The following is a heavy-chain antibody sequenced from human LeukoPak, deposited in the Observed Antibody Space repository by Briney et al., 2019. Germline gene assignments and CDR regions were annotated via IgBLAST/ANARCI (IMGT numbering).Heavy chain of an antibody. J-gene: IGHJ4*02. CDR2: ISGNGGNT. D-gene: IGHD3-3*01. V-gene: IGHV3-23*01. CDR1: GFTFSNYA. CDR3: AKGEGFLEWSGIDY. Sequence: PGGSLRLSCAASGFTFSNYAMNWVRQAPGKGLEWVSGISGNGGNTYSLDSVRGRFTISRDNSRNTLSLQMNSLRADDTAVYYCAKGEGFLEWSGIDYWGQGTLVTVSS.